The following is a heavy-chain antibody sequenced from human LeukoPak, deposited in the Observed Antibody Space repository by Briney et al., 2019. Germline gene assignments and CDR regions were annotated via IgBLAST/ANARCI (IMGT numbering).Heavy chain of an antibody. CDR2: IYYSGST. V-gene: IGHV4-59*12. Sequence: SETLSLTCTVSGGSISSYYWSWIRQPPGKGLEWNGYIYYSGSTNYNPSLKSRVTMSVDTSKNQFSLKLSSVTAADTAVYYCAREHYDFWSGYYNWFDPWGQGTLVTVSS. CDR3: AREHYDFWSGYYNWFDP. D-gene: IGHD3-3*01. J-gene: IGHJ5*02. CDR1: GGSISSYY.